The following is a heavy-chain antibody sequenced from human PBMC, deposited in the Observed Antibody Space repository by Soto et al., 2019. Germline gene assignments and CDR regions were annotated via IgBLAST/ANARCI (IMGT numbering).Heavy chain of an antibody. D-gene: IGHD3-22*01. J-gene: IGHJ5*02. CDR3: ANYNYYDASGPS. Sequence: EVQLLESGGGLVQPGGSLRLSCAASGFTFSSYAMSWVRQAQGKGLEWVSAISGSGGNTYYADSVKGRFTISRDNSKNTLYLQMNSLRAEDTAVYYCANYNYYDASGPSWGQGTLVTVSS. CDR2: ISGSGGNT. CDR1: GFTFSSYA. V-gene: IGHV3-23*01.